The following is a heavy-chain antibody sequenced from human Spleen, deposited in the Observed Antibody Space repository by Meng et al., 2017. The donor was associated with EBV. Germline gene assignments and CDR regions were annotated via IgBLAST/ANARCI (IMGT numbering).Heavy chain of an antibody. CDR3: VHTQVQGLTKYNWFDT. CDR2: IYWDDDK. CDR1: GFSSSNSGVS. V-gene: IGHV2-5*02. D-gene: IGHD3-10*01. Sequence: QSTQKESVLLPVKPPLTRSLHCTFFGFSSSNSGVSVGWIRQTPRKALEWLEFIYWDDDKRYSPSLKGRLAITKDTSKNQVVLALGNMDPVDTATYYCVHTQVQGLTKYNWFDTWGQGTLVTVSS. J-gene: IGHJ5*02.